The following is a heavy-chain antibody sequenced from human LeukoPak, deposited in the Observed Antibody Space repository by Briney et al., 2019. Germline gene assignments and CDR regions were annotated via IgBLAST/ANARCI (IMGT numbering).Heavy chain of an antibody. D-gene: IGHD2-2*01. J-gene: IGHJ5*02. CDR3: ARDRCSSTSCYHNWFDP. CDR2: IYYSGST. CDR1: GGSISSYY. Sequence: SETLSLTCTVSGGSISSYYWSWIRQPPGKELEWIGYIYYSGSTNYNPSLKSRVTISVDTSKNQFSLKLSSVTAADTAVYYCARDRCSSTSCYHNWFDPWGQGTLVTVSS. V-gene: IGHV4-59*01.